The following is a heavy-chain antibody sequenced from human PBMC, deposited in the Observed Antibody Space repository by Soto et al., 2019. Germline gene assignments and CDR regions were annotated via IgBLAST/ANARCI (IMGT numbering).Heavy chain of an antibody. J-gene: IGHJ4*02. V-gene: IGHV1-2*02. D-gene: IGHD3-10*01. CDR2: INPNTGAT. CDR3: ATHRGGGGY. Sequence: ASVKVSCKASGYSFTGYFVHWVRQAPGPGLEWMGWINPNTGATKYAQKFQGRVTMTRDTSITTAYMELSRLRSDDTAVYYCATHRGGGGYWGQGTLVTVSS. CDR1: GYSFTGYF.